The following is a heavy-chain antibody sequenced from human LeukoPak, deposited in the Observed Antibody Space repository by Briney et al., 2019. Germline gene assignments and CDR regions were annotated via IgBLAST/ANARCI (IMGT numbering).Heavy chain of an antibody. Sequence: GGSLRLSCAASGFTFSSYSMNWVRQAPGKGLEWVSYISSSSSTIYYADSVKGRFTISRDNAKNSLYLQMNSLRAEDTAVYYCARGYYYDSSGYYFLDYWGQGTLVTVSS. J-gene: IGHJ4*02. D-gene: IGHD3-22*01. V-gene: IGHV3-48*01. CDR2: ISSSSSTI. CDR1: GFTFSSYS. CDR3: ARGYYYDSSGYYFLDY.